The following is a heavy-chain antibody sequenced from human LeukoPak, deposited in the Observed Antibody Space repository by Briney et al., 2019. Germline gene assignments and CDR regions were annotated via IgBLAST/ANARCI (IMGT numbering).Heavy chain of an antibody. CDR3: ARVEDSGYDYRGRFDP. D-gene: IGHD5-12*01. J-gene: IGHJ5*02. V-gene: IGHV4-59*12. CDR1: GGSISTYY. Sequence: PSETLSLTCTVSGGSISTYYWSWIRQPPGKGLEWIGYIYYTGSTNYNPSLKSRVTISVDTSRSQFSLKLSSVTAADTAVYYCARVEDSGYDYRGRFDPWGQGTLVTVSS. CDR2: IYYTGST.